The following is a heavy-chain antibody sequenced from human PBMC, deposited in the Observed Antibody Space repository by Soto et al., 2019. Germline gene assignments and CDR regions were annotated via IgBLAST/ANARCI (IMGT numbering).Heavy chain of an antibody. Sequence: GESLKISCQGSGNSFTRSWIGWVRQMPGKGLECMGIIYPADSGTRYSPSIQGQVTISADKSTSTAYLQWSSLKASDTAIYFCARREFGGDGFDIWGQGTMVTVSS. D-gene: IGHD2-15*01. CDR2: IYPADSGT. V-gene: IGHV5-51*01. CDR1: GNSFTRSW. CDR3: ARREFGGDGFDI. J-gene: IGHJ3*02.